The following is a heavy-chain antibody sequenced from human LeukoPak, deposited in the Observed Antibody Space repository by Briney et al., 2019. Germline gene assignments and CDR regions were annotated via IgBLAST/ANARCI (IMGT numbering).Heavy chain of an antibody. CDR3: ARVGSGWYDFDY. Sequence: PGGSLRLSCAASGFTVSSNYMSWVRQAPGKGLGWVSVIDSGSSSTYYTDSVKGRFTISRHNSKNTPYLQMNSLRAEDTAVYYCARVGSGWYDFDYWGQGTLVTVSS. CDR2: IDSGSSST. V-gene: IGHV3-53*04. D-gene: IGHD6-19*01. J-gene: IGHJ4*02. CDR1: GFTVSSNY.